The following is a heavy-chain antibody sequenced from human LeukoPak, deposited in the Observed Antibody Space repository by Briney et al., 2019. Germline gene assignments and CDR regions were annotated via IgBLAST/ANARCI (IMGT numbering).Heavy chain of an antibody. V-gene: IGHV1-2*02. D-gene: IGHD4-11*01. J-gene: IGHJ4*02. CDR2: INPNSGET. CDR3: ARDRDYSNTERGFDY. CDR1: VYTFTDYY. Sequence: GASVKVSCKTSVYTFTDYYIHWVRQAPGQGLEWMGWINPNSGETNSAQKFQGRVTMTGDTSISTAYMELRRVTSDDTAVYYCARDRDYSNTERGFDYWGQGTLVTVSS.